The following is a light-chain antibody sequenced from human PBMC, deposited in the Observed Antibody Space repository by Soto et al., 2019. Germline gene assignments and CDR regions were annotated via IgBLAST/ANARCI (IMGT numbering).Light chain of an antibody. V-gene: IGLV1-44*01. CDR1: SSNIGTNA. Sequence: QSVLTKPPSASGTPGQRVTISCSGSSSNIGTNAVNWYQQLPGTAPKLLIYNNNQRPSGVPERFSGSKSGTSASLAISGLQSEDEADYYCAAWDGSLNGVVFGEGTKLTVL. J-gene: IGLJ2*01. CDR3: AAWDGSLNGVV. CDR2: NNN.